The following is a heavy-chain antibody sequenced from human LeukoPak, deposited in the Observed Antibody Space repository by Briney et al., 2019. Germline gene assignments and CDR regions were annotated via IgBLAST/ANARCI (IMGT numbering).Heavy chain of an antibody. CDR2: INPNSGGT. Sequence: ASVKVSCKASGYTFTGYYMHWVRQAPGQGLEWMGWINPNSGGTNYAQKFQGRVTMTRGTSISTAYMELSRLRSDDTAVYYCARCPGLRNNWFDPWGQGTLVTVSS. CDR1: GYTFTGYY. D-gene: IGHD1-14*01. V-gene: IGHV1-2*02. CDR3: ARCPGLRNNWFDP. J-gene: IGHJ5*02.